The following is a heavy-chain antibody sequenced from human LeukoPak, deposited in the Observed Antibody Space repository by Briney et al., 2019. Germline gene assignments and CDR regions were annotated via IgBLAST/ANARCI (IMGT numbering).Heavy chain of an antibody. J-gene: IGHJ4*02. CDR3: ARVGYSGNSAHLDY. V-gene: IGHV3-21*01. CDR1: GFTFSSYS. D-gene: IGHD1-26*01. Sequence: GGSLRLSCAASGFTFSSYSMNWVRQAPGKGPVWVSSISSSSSYIYYADSVKGRFTISRDNAKNSLYLQMNSLRAEDTAVYYCARVGYSGNSAHLDYWGQGTLVTVSS. CDR2: ISSSSSYI.